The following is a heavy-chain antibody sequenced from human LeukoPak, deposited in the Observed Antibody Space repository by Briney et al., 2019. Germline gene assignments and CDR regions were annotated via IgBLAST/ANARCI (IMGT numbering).Heavy chain of an antibody. J-gene: IGHJ4*02. CDR3: AKDMGQWLAFDY. V-gene: IGHV3-9*01. D-gene: IGHD6-19*01. Sequence: PGGSLRLSCAASGFTFDGYAMHWVRQAPGKGLEWVSGISWNSGSIGYADSVKGRFTISRDNAKNSLYLQMNSLRAEDTALYYCAKDMGQWLAFDYWGQGTLVTVSS. CDR1: GFTFDGYA. CDR2: ISWNSGSI.